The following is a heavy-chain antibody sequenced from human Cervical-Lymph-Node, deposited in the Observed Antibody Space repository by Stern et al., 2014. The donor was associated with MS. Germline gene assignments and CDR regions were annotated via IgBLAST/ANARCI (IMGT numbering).Heavy chain of an antibody. CDR3: ARARVGDYARSPHLDS. CDR1: GFTFSHYS. CDR2: IRQNSSHT. V-gene: IGHV3-21*01. Sequence: EVQLEESGGGLVKPGESLRLSCDASGFTFSHYSINWVRQAPGKGLELISSIRQNSSHTYYADSVEGRFTSPRDSAKDSVPLHRVSLRAEDTAVYYCARARVGDYARSPHLDSWGQGTLVTVSS. J-gene: IGHJ4*02. D-gene: IGHD4-17*01.